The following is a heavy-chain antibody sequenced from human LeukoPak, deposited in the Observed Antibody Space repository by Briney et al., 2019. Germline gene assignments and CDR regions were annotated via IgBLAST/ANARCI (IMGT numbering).Heavy chain of an antibody. J-gene: IGHJ6*02. CDR2: ISYDGSNK. CDR3: AKDGDCSSTSCHYYYGMDV. D-gene: IGHD2-2*03. V-gene: IGHV3-30*18. Sequence: PGGSLRLSCAASGFTFSSYGMHWVRQAPGKGLEWVAVISYDGSNKYYADSVKGRFAISRDNSKNTLYLQMNSLRAEDTAVYYCAKDGDCSSTSCHYYYGMDVWGQGTTVTVSS. CDR1: GFTFSSYG.